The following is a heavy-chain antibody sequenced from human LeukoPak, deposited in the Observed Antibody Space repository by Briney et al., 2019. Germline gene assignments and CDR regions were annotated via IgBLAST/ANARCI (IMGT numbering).Heavy chain of an antibody. V-gene: IGHV3-21*01. Sequence: GGSLRLSCAASGFTFSSYSMNWVRQAPGKGLEWVSSISSSSSYIYYADSVKGRFTISRDNAKNSLYLQMNSLRAEDTAVYYCAGDRVRAYPNWFDPWGQGTLVTVSS. CDR1: GFTFSSYS. CDR2: ISSSSSYI. J-gene: IGHJ5*02. CDR3: AGDRVRAYPNWFDP. D-gene: IGHD3-16*01.